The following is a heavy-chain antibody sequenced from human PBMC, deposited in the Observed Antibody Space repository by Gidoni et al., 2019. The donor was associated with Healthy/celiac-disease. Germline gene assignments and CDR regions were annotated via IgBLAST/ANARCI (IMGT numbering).Heavy chain of an antibody. CDR1: GGSISSSSYY. J-gene: IGHJ3*02. CDR2: IYYSGST. D-gene: IGHD6-6*01. V-gene: IGHV4-39*01. CDR3: ARQSARIQWYAFDI. Sequence: QLQLQESGPGLVKPSETLSLTCTVSGGSISSSSYYWGWIRQPPGKGLEWIGSIYYSGSTYYNPSLKSRVTISVDTSKNQFSLKLSSVTAADTAVYYCARQSARIQWYAFDIWGQGTMVTVSS.